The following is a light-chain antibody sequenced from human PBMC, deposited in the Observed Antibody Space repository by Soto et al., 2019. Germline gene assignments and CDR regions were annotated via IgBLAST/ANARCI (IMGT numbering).Light chain of an antibody. Sequence: DIQMTQSPSSLSASVGDRVTITCRASQSISSYLNWYQQKPGKAPKLLIYAASSLQSGVTSRFSGSGSGTDFTLTISSLQPEDFATYYCQRSYSTPPFTFGPGTQVDI. CDR3: QRSYSTPPFT. CDR1: QSISSY. J-gene: IGKJ3*01. V-gene: IGKV1-39*01. CDR2: AAS.